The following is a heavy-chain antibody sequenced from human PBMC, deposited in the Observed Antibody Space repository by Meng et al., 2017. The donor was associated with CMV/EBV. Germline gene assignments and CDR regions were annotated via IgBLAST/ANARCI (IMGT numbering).Heavy chain of an antibody. CDR1: YTFTGYY. Sequence: YTFTGYYMHGVRQAPGQGLEWMGWINPNSGGTNYVQKFHGRVTMTRDTSISTAYMALSRLRSDDTAVYYCAREPLLSSSDSYYFDYWGQGTLVTVSS. D-gene: IGHD6-6*01. CDR3: AREPLLSSSDSYYFDY. J-gene: IGHJ4*02. V-gene: IGHV1-2*02. CDR2: INPNSGGT.